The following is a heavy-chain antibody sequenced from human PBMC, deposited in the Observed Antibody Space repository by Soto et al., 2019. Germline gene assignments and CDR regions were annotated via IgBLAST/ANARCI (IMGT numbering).Heavy chain of an antibody. V-gene: IGHV1-69*08. Sequence: SLKVSCKASGGTFSSYTISWVRQAPGQGLEWMGRIIPILGTANYAQKFQGRVTITADKSTSTAYMELSSLRSEDTAVYYCARGSDYEGYVGYWGQGTLVTVSS. D-gene: IGHD6-25*01. J-gene: IGHJ4*02. CDR1: GGTFSSYT. CDR2: IIPILGTA. CDR3: ARGSDYEGYVGY.